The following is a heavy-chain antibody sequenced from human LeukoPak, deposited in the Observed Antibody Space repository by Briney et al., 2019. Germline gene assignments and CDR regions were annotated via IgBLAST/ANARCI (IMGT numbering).Heavy chain of an antibody. D-gene: IGHD3/OR15-3a*01. CDR2: IHYSGGT. J-gene: IGHJ4*02. CDR3: ARQTGSGLFILP. CDR1: GGSISSSSYY. V-gene: IGHV4-39*01. Sequence: PSETLSLTCSVSGGSISSSSYYWGWIRQPPGKGLEWIGFIHYSGGTYYNPSLKSRVTIAVDTSKNHFSLKLSSVTAADTAVYYCARQTGSGLFILPGGQGTLVTVSS.